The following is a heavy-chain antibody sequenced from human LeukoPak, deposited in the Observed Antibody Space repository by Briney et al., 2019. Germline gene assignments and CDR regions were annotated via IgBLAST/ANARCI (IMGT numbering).Heavy chain of an antibody. Sequence: PSETLSLTCTVSGGSISSSSYYWGWIRQPPGKGLEWIGSIYYSGSTYYNPSLKSRVTISVDTSKNQFSLKLSSVTAADTAVYYCARLVFIRGAEDQYYFDYWGQGTLVTVSP. CDR1: GGSISSSSYY. V-gene: IGHV4-39*01. CDR3: ARLVFIRGAEDQYYFDY. J-gene: IGHJ4*02. CDR2: IYYSGST. D-gene: IGHD1-26*01.